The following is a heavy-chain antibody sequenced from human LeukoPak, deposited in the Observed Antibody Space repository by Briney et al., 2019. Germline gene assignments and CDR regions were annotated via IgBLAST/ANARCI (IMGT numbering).Heavy chain of an antibody. Sequence: PGGSLRLSCAASGFTFSDYYMSWLRQAPGKGLEWVSYISSSGSTIYYADSVKGRFTISRDNAKNSLYLQMNSLRAEDTAVYYCAREPQTYYYDSSGYSNFDYWGQGTLVTVSS. CDR2: ISSSGSTI. D-gene: IGHD3-22*01. J-gene: IGHJ4*02. V-gene: IGHV3-11*01. CDR3: AREPQTYYYDSSGYSNFDY. CDR1: GFTFSDYY.